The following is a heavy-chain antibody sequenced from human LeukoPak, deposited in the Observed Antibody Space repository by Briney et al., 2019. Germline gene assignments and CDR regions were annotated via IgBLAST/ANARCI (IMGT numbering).Heavy chain of an antibody. CDR3: ARGAFRSVYYYGMDV. J-gene: IGHJ6*02. CDR2: INHSGST. Sequence: SETLSLTCAVYGGSFSTYYWSWIRQPPGKGLEWIGEINHSGSTNYNPSLESRVTISVDTSKNQFSLKLSSVTAADTAVYYCARGAFRSVYYYGMDVWGQGTTVTVSS. V-gene: IGHV4-34*01. D-gene: IGHD2/OR15-2a*01. CDR1: GGSFSTYY.